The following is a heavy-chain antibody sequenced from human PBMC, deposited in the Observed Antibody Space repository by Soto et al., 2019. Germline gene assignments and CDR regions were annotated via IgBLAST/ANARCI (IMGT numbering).Heavy chain of an antibody. CDR3: AREAYGGYDNWFDP. CDR1: GGSISSYY. Sequence: PSETLSLTCTVSGGSISSYYWSWIRQPPGKGLEWIGYIYYSGSTNYNPSLKSRVTISVDTSKNQFSLKLSSVTAADTAVYYCAREAYGGYDNWFDPWGQGTLVTVSS. V-gene: IGHV4-59*01. J-gene: IGHJ5*02. CDR2: IYYSGST. D-gene: IGHD5-12*01.